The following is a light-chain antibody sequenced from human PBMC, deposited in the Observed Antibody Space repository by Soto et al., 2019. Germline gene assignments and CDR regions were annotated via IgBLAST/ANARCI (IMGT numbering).Light chain of an antibody. CDR2: DVS. Sequence: QSALTQPASMSGSPGQSITISCTGSSSDVGAYNYDSWYQQYRPGEAPKLIIYDVSHRPAGVSTRFSGSKSGNTASLTISGLQTEDEVVYYCSSYTRAATSVFGTGSKVTV. J-gene: IGLJ1*01. CDR3: SSYTRAATSV. CDR1: SSDVGAYNY. V-gene: IGLV2-14*03.